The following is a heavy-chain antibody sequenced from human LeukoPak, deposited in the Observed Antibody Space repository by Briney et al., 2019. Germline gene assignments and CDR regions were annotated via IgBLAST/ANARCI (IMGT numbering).Heavy chain of an antibody. D-gene: IGHD6-19*01. J-gene: IGHJ4*02. Sequence: GGSLRLSCAASGFTSSSYWMSWVRQAPGRGLEWVSVIYSDGGTFYSDSVKGRFTISRDYSKSTLYLQMTSLRADDTAVYYCARDSNGPAFWGQGTLVTVSS. CDR2: IYSDGGT. CDR1: GFTSSSYW. V-gene: IGHV3-53*01. CDR3: ARDSNGPAF.